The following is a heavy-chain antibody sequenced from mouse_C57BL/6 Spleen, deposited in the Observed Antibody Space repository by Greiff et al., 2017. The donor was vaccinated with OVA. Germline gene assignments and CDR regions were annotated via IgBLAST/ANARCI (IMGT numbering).Heavy chain of an antibody. CDR2: IDPSDSYT. Sequence: QVQLQQPGAELVKPGASVKLSCKASGYTFTSYWMQWVKQRPGQGLEWIGEIDPSDSYTNYNQKFKGKATLTVDTSSSTAYMQLRSLTSEDSAVYSGARRGGGGSYYAMDYWGQGTSVTVSS. V-gene: IGHV1-50*01. CDR3: ARRGGGGSYYAMDY. CDR1: GYTFTSYW. J-gene: IGHJ4*01.